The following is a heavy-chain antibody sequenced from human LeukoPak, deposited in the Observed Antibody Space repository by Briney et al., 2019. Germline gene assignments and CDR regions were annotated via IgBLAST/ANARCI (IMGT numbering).Heavy chain of an antibody. V-gene: IGHV1-69*13. CDR2: IIPIFGTK. CDR1: GGTFSRYG. Sequence: SVKVSCKVSGGTFSRYGISWVRQAPGQGLEWMGRIIPIFGTKNYAQKFQGRVTITADESTSTVYMELSSLRSADTAIYFCGRSGSNDVLSGYYMYGMDVWGKGTTVIVSS. CDR3: GRSGSNDVLSGYYMYGMDV. J-gene: IGHJ6*04. D-gene: IGHD3-3*01.